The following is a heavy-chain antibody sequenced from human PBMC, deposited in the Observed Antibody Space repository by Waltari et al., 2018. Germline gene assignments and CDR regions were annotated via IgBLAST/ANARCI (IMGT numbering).Heavy chain of an antibody. J-gene: IGHJ5*02. CDR3: ARPETYYDFWSGYEGWFDP. Sequence: QLQLQESGPGLVKPSETLSLTCTVSGGSISSSSYYWGWIRQPPGKGLEWIGSIYYRGSTYHHPSLKSRVTIAVDTSKSQVSRKLSSVTAADTAVYYCARPETYYDFWSGYEGWFDPWGQGTLVTVSS. CDR2: IYYRGST. CDR1: GGSISSSSYY. V-gene: IGHV4-39*01. D-gene: IGHD3-3*01.